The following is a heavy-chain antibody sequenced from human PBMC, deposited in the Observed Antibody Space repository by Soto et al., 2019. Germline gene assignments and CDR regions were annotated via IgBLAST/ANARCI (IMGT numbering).Heavy chain of an antibody. CDR3: ARIWTHAGAPHAFDI. D-gene: IGHD7-27*01. CDR1: GFSLSNSGMC. CDR2: IDWDDDK. V-gene: IGHV2-70*01. J-gene: IGHJ3*02. Sequence: SGPTLVNPTQTLTLTCTFSGFSLSNSGMCVSWIRQPPGKALEWLALIDWDDDKYYSTSLKTRLTISKDTSKNQVVLTMTNVDPVDTATYYCARIWTHAGAPHAFDIWGQGTMVTVSS.